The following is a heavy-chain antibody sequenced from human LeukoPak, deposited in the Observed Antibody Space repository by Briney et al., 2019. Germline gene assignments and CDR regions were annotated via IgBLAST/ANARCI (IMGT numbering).Heavy chain of an antibody. V-gene: IGHV1-69*04. CDR2: IIPILGIA. J-gene: IGHJ5*02. CDR3: ARDLGSHGGFDP. Sequence: ASVKVSCKASGGTFSSYTISWLRQAPGQGLEWMGRIIPILGIANYAQKFQGRVTITADKSTSTAYMELSSLRSEDTAVYYCARDLGSHGGFDPWGQGTLVSVSS. D-gene: IGHD3-16*01. CDR1: GGTFSSYT.